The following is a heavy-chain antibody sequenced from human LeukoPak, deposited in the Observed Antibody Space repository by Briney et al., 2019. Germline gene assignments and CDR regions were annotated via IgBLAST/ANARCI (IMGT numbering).Heavy chain of an antibody. CDR3: ARWEVGATSSMDY. J-gene: IGHJ4*02. V-gene: IGHV5-51*01. CDR2: IYPGDSDT. CDR1: GYSFTNYW. D-gene: IGHD1-26*01. Sequence: LGESLKISCKGSGYSFTNYWIGWVRQMPGKGLEWMGIIYPGDSDTRYSPSFQGQVTISADKSISTAYLQWSSLKASDTAMYYCARWEVGATSSMDYWGQGTLVTVSS.